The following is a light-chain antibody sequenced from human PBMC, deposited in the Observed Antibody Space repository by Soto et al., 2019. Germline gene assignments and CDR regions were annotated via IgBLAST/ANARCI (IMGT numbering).Light chain of an antibody. V-gene: IGLV2-23*02. CDR3: CSYAGSSTSLYV. CDR2: EVS. Sequence: QSALTQPASVSGSPGQSITISCTGTSSDVGSYNLVSWYQQHPGKAPKLMIYEVSKRPSGVSNSFSGSKSGNTASLTISGLQAEDEADYYCCSYAGSSTSLYVFGTGTKVTVL. CDR1: SSDVGSYNL. J-gene: IGLJ1*01.